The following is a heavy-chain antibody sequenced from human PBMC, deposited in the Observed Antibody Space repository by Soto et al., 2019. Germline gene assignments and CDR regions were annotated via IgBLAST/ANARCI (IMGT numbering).Heavy chain of an antibody. Sequence: GASVKVSCKASGGTFSSYAISWVRQAPGQGLEWMGGIIPIFGTANYAQKFQGRVTITADKSTSTAYMELSSLRSEDTAVYYCASQGYYYDSSGYYPGYYYYGMDVWGQGTTVTVSS. V-gene: IGHV1-69*06. CDR1: GGTFSSYA. CDR2: IIPIFGTA. CDR3: ASQGYYYDSSGYYPGYYYYGMDV. D-gene: IGHD3-22*01. J-gene: IGHJ6*02.